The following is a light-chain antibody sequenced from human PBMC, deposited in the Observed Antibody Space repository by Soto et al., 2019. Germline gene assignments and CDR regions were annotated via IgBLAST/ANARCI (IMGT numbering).Light chain of an antibody. CDR2: ATS. CDR3: QQYGTSPRSIT. Sequence: EIVLTQSPATLSLSPGERATLSCGASQALRSSYLAWYQQKPGLAPRLLIYATSSRATGIPDRFSGGESGTDFTLTINKLEPEDFAVYYCQQYGTSPRSITFGQGTRLEIK. J-gene: IGKJ5*01. CDR1: QALRSSY. V-gene: IGKV3D-20*01.